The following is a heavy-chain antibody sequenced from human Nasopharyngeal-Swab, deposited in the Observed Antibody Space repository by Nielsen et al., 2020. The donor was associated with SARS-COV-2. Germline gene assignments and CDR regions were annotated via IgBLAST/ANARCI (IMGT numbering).Heavy chain of an antibody. CDR3: AKDLSGNGDLDI. Sequence: GGSLRLSCIASGFSFSNSVMNWVRQAPGKGSEWVSLMTGSGAMIYYAASVKGRFTISRDNSKNTLYLQMNSLRVEDSAVYYCAKDLSGNGDLDIWGQGTTVVVSS. D-gene: IGHD3-10*01. CDR2: MTGSGAMI. V-gene: IGHV3-23*01. CDR1: GFSFSNSV. J-gene: IGHJ3*02.